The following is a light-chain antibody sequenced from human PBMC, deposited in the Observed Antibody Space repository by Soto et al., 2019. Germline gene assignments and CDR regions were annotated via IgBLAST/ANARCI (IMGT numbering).Light chain of an antibody. V-gene: IGKV3-15*01. CDR2: GAS. J-gene: IGKJ2*01. CDR1: QSVSSN. Sequence: EIVMTQSPATLSVSSGERATLSCRASQSVSSNSAWYQQKPGQAPRLLIYGASTRATGIPARFSGSGSGTEFTLNISSLQSEEFAVYYCQQYNNWPPYNFGQGTKLEIK. CDR3: QQYNNWPPYN.